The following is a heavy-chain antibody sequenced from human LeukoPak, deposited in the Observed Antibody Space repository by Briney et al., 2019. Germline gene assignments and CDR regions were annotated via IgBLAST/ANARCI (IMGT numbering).Heavy chain of an antibody. CDR3: ARSRQEYYYGMDV. CDR2: IYYSGRT. J-gene: IGHJ6*02. V-gene: IGHV4-59*01. CDR1: GDSISGYY. Sequence: SETLSLTCTVSGDSISGYYWSWIRQPPGKGLEWIGYIYYSGRTDYNPSLKSRVTISEDTSKNQFSLKLNSMTAVDTAMYYCARSRQEYYYGMDVWGQGTTVTVSS.